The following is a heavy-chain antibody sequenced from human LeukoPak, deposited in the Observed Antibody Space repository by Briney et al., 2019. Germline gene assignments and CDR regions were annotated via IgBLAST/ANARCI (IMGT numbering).Heavy chain of an antibody. Sequence: SETLSLTCTVSGGSISSYYWSWIRQPPGKGLEWIGYIYSSGSTSYNPSLESRVTISIDTSKNQFSLKLRSVTAADTAVYYCAREGTTITHFDFWGQGTLVTVSS. CDR1: GGSISSYY. CDR3: AREGTTITHFDF. J-gene: IGHJ4*02. CDR2: IYSSGST. V-gene: IGHV4-59*01. D-gene: IGHD4-11*01.